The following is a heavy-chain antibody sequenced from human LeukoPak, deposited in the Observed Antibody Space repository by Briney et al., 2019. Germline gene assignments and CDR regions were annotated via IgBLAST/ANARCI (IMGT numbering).Heavy chain of an antibody. Sequence: GGSLRLSCAASGFTVSSNYMSWVRQAPGKGLEWVSVIYSGGSTYYADSVKGRFTISRDNSKNTLYLQMNSLRAEDTAVYYCARIWDTGMGPFDSWGQGTLVTVSS. V-gene: IGHV3-53*01. D-gene: IGHD5-18*01. CDR1: GFTVSSNY. J-gene: IGHJ4*02. CDR2: IYSGGST. CDR3: ARIWDTGMGPFDS.